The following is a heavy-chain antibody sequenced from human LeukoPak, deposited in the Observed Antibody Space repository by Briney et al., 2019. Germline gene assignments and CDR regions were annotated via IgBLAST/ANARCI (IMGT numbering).Heavy chain of an antibody. CDR3: ASSFYSSSWTNYYYYGMDV. CDR1: GGTFSSYA. Sequence: GASVKVSWKASGGTFSSYAISWVRQAPGQGLEWMGGIIPIFGTANYAQKFQGRVTITADESTSTAYMELSSLRSEDTAVYYCASSFYSSSWTNYYYYGMDVWGQGTTVTVSS. D-gene: IGHD6-13*01. CDR2: IIPIFGTA. V-gene: IGHV1-69*13. J-gene: IGHJ6*02.